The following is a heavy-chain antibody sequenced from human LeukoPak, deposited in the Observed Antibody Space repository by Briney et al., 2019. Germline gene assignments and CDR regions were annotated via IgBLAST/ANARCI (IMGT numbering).Heavy chain of an antibody. Sequence: GGSLRLSCAASGFTVSSNYMSWVRQAPGKGLEWVSVIYSGGSTYYADSVKGRFTISRDNSKDTLYLQMNSLRAEDTAVYYCAREGGYNLPPDAFDIWGQGTMVTVSS. J-gene: IGHJ3*02. CDR3: AREGGYNLPPDAFDI. V-gene: IGHV3-53*01. CDR1: GFTVSSNY. D-gene: IGHD5-24*01. CDR2: IYSGGST.